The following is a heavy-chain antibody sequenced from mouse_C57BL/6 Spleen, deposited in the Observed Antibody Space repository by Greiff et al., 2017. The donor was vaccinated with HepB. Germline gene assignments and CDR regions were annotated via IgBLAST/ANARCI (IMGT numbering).Heavy chain of an antibody. CDR1: GYTFTDYY. Sequence: EVKLQQFGPELVKPGASVKISCKASGYTFTDYYMNWVKQSHGKSLEWIGDINPNNGGTSYNQKFKGKATLTVDKSSSTAYMELRSLTSEDSAVYYCARWIYYYGSSYAMDYWGQGTSVTVSS. V-gene: IGHV1-26*01. D-gene: IGHD1-1*01. CDR3: ARWIYYYGSSYAMDY. CDR2: INPNNGGT. J-gene: IGHJ4*01.